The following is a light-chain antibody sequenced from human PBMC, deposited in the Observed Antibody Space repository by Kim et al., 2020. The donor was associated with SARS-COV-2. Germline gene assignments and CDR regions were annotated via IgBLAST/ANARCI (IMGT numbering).Light chain of an antibody. V-gene: IGLV3-9*01. CDR1: NFGRKN. CDR2: RDN. Sequence: VALGQTARITCGGNNFGRKNVHCYQKKPGQAPVLVIYRDNNRPSGIPERFSGSTSGNTATLTISRAQAGDEADYYCQVWDSSTNVFGTGTKVTVL. CDR3: QVWDSSTNV. J-gene: IGLJ1*01.